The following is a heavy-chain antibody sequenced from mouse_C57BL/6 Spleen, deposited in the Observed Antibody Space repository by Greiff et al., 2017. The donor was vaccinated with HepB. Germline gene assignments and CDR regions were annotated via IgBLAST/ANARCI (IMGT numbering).Heavy chain of an antibody. CDR1: GFNIKDYY. CDR2: IDPEDGDP. V-gene: IGHV14-1*01. D-gene: IGHD2-3*01. CDR3: TTGRDGFPRFAY. Sequence: EVQLQQSGAELVRPGASVKLSCTASGFNIKDYYMHWVKQRPEQGLEWIGRIDPEDGDPEYAPKFQGKATMTADTSSNTAYLQLSSLTSEDTAVYYCTTGRDGFPRFAYWGQGTLVTVSA. J-gene: IGHJ3*01.